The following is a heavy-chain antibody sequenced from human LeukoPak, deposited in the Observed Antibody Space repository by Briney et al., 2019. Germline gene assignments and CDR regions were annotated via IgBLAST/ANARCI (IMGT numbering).Heavy chain of an antibody. Sequence: SETLSLTCTVSGYSISSGYYWGWIRQPPGKGLEWIGSIYHSGSTYYNPSLKSRVTISVDTSKNQFSLKLSSVTAADTAVYYCARVPSKYVAAAGVDIWGQGTMVTVSS. CDR3: ARVPSKYVAAAGVDI. J-gene: IGHJ3*02. V-gene: IGHV4-38-2*02. CDR1: GYSISSGYY. CDR2: IYHSGST. D-gene: IGHD6-13*01.